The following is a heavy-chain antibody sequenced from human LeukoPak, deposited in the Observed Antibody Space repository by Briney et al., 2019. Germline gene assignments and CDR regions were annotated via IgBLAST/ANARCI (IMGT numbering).Heavy chain of an antibody. CDR3: ARDWCDSGSYCRGAGLDL. D-gene: IGHD3-10*01. J-gene: IGHJ3*01. V-gene: IGHV3-7*01. CDR1: GFTFSSYW. CDR2: IKADGSVV. Sequence: PGGSLRLSCAASGFTFSSYWMTWVRQAPGKGLEWVANIKADGSVVNYVDTVGGRFTISRDNAKNSLYLQLNSLRAEDTAVYYCARDWCDSGSYCRGAGLDLWGQGTMVTVSS.